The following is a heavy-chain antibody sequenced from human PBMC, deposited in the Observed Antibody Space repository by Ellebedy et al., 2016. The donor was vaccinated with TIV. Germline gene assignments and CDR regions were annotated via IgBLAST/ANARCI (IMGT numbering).Heavy chain of an antibody. V-gene: IGHV1-46*04. CDR3: VRGYCRGDCSPLDY. CDR1: GYTLTSYY. D-gene: IGHD2-21*02. Sequence: AASVKVSCKASGYTLTSYYMHWVRQAPGQGLEWLGIISPSGNTTTYAQKLQGRVTMTWDTSTSTVYLELSSLISHDTAVYYCVRGYCRGDCSPLDYWGQGTLVTVSS. J-gene: IGHJ4*02. CDR2: ISPSGNTT.